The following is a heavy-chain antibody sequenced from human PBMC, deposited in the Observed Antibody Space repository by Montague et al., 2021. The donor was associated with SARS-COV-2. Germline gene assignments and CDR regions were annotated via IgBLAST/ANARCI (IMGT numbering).Heavy chain of an antibody. D-gene: IGHD3-10*01. CDR3: ASGEFFYYGSGNYYSSALDG. J-gene: IGHJ6*02. CDR2: VIHSGTT. CDR1: GASFSGYY. Sequence: SETLSLTCHVYGASFSGYYWSWVRQSPGKGLEWIGEVIHSGTTNXNPSLKGRVTTSIDSSNDRFSLRLTSLTAADTGVYYCASGEFFYYGSGNYYSSALDGWGQGTMVTVSS. V-gene: IGHV4-34*12.